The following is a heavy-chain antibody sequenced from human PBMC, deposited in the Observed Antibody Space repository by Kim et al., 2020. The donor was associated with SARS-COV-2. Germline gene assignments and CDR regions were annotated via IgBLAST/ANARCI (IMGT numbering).Heavy chain of an antibody. Sequence: SETLSLTCTVSGGSISSYYWSWIRQPPGKGLEWIGYIYYSGSTNYNPSLKSRVTISVDTSKNQFSLKLSSVTAADTAVYYCARASPRSYIAAAGMMVTAHDAFDIWGQGTMVTVSS. J-gene: IGHJ3*02. D-gene: IGHD6-13*01. CDR1: GGSISSYY. CDR2: IYYSGST. CDR3: ARASPRSYIAAAGMMVTAHDAFDI. V-gene: IGHV4-59*01.